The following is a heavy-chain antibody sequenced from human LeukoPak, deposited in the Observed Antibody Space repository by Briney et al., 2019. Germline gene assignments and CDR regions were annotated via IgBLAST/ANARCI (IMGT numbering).Heavy chain of an antibody. J-gene: IGHJ4*02. D-gene: IGHD5-12*01. Sequence: SETLSLTCTVSGGSISSYYWSWIRQPPGKGLEWIGYIYYSGSTYYNPSLKSRVTISVDRSKNQFSLKLSSVTAADTAVYYCASGGYSGYDSRRFDYWGQGTLVTVSS. V-gene: IGHV4-59*12. CDR1: GGSISSYY. CDR3: ASGGYSGYDSRRFDY. CDR2: IYYSGST.